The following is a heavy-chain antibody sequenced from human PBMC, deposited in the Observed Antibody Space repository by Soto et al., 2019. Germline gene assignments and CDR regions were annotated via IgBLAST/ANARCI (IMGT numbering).Heavy chain of an antibody. D-gene: IGHD3-10*01. Sequence: QVQLVQSGAEVKKPGSSVKVSCKASGGTFSSYTISWVRQAPGQGLEWMGRIIPILGIANYAQKFQGRVTITADKSTSTAYMELSSLRSEDTAVYYCARIYGSGSPKANWFDPWGQGTLVTVSS. CDR3: ARIYGSGSPKANWFDP. CDR1: GGTFSSYT. CDR2: IIPILGIA. V-gene: IGHV1-69*02. J-gene: IGHJ5*02.